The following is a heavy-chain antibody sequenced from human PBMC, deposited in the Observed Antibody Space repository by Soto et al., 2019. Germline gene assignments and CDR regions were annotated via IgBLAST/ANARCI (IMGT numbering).Heavy chain of an antibody. CDR2: IWYDGSNK. CDR3: ASEYCSGGSCYYYGMDV. D-gene: IGHD2-15*01. CDR1: GFTFSSYG. Sequence: QVQLVESGGGVVQPGRSLRLSCAASGFTFSSYGMHWVRQAPGKGLEWVAVIWYDGSNKYYADSVKGRFTISRDKSKNTLYLQMNSPRAEDTAVYYCASEYCSGGSCYYYGMDVWGQGTTVTVSS. V-gene: IGHV3-33*01. J-gene: IGHJ6*02.